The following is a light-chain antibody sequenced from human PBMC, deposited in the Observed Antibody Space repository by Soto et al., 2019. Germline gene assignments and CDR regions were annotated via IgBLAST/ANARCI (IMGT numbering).Light chain of an antibody. V-gene: IGKV1-33*01. J-gene: IGKJ5*01. CDR2: DAS. CDR3: QQYDNLPLT. CDR1: QDISNY. Sequence: DIQMTQSPSSLSASVGDRVTITCQASQDISNYLNWYQQRPGKAHKXLIYDASNLETGVPSRFSGSGSGTDFTFTISSLQPEDSETYYCQQYDNLPLTFGQGTRLEIK.